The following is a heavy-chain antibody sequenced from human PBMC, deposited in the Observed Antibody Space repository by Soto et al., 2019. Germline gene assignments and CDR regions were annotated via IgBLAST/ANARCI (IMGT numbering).Heavy chain of an antibody. V-gene: IGHV4-31*03. Sequence: QAQLQESGPGLVKPSQTLSLTCNVSGGSITSGGFYWGWIRQHPRKGLEWIGHIFHSGSVSYNPSLRSRLTMSADTSKNQFYLNLRSVSAADTAVYYCARGGAEDNYFDPWGQGTLVTVSS. CDR1: GGSITSGGFY. J-gene: IGHJ5*02. CDR3: ARGGAEDNYFDP. CDR2: IFHSGSV.